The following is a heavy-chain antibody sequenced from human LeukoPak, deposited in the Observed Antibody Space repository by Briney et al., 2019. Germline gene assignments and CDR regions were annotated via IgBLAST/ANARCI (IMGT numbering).Heavy chain of an antibody. CDR3: AKRMDGPNY. CDR2: ISYDGSNK. J-gene: IGHJ4*02. CDR1: GFTFSSYG. D-gene: IGHD2-2*03. V-gene: IGHV3-30*18. Sequence: GRSLRLSCAASGFTFSSYGMHWVRQAPGKGLEWVAVISYDGSNKYYADSVKGRFTISGDNSKNTLYLQMNSLRAEDTAVYYCAKRMDGPNYWGQGTLVTVSS.